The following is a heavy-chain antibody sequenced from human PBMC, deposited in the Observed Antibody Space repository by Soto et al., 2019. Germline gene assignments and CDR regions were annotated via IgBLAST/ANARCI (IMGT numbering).Heavy chain of an antibody. J-gene: IGHJ4*02. CDR1: GFTLSSYA. Sequence: GGSLRLSCAASGFTLSSYAMNWVRQAPGKGLEWVSGISWNSGSIGYADSVKGRFTISGDNAKNSLYLQMNSLRAEDTALYYCAKAGFWSGYYSLVDYWGQGTLVTVSS. CDR3: AKAGFWSGYYSLVDY. CDR2: ISWNSGSI. D-gene: IGHD3-3*01. V-gene: IGHV3-9*01.